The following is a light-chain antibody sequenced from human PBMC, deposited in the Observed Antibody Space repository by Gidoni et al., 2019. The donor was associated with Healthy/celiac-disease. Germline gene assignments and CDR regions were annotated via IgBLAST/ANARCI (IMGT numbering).Light chain of an antibody. J-gene: IGLJ3*02. Sequence: PGQTARITCSGDALPKQYAYWYQQKPGQAPVLVIYKDSERPSGIPERFSGSSSGTTVTLTISGVQAEDEADYYCQSADSSGTYQVFGGGTKLTVL. CDR2: KDS. CDR1: ALPKQY. CDR3: QSADSSGTYQV. V-gene: IGLV3-25*03.